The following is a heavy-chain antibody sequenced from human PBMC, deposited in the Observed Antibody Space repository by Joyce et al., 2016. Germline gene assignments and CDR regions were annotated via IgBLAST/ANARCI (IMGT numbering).Heavy chain of an antibody. CDR1: GGSISNNNYY. J-gene: IGHJ4*01. D-gene: IGHD1-7*01. CDR2: IYYIGST. V-gene: IGHV4-31*03. CDR3: ARAPTGTTWSIFFDY. Sequence: QVQLQESGPGLVRPSQTLSLTCTVSGGSISNNNYYWSWIRQHPGKGLEWIWYIYYIGSTYYSPSLKSRVIISVDTSKNQFSLKLSSVTAADTAVYYCARAPTGTTWSIFFDYWGHGTLVTVSS.